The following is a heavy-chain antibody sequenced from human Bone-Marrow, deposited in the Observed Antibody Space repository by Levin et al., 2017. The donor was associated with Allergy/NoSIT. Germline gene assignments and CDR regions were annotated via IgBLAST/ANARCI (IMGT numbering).Heavy chain of an antibody. D-gene: IGHD6-13*01. J-gene: IGHJ4*02. CDR3: ARGRGSSWYSYFDL. CDR1: GYTFMSYW. V-gene: IGHV5-51*01. Sequence: KIGESLKISCKGSGYTFMSYWIGWVRQKPGKGLEWIGIIFPGDSDTRYSPSFQGQVTISADKSTKSAYLQWRSLKASDTATYYCARGRGSSWYSYFDLWGQGSLVTVSS. CDR2: IFPGDSDT.